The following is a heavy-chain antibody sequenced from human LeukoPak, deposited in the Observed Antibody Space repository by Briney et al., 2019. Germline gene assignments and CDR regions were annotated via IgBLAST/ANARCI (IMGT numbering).Heavy chain of an antibody. CDR3: ARGHFWSGYTYQDYFYYMDV. J-gene: IGHJ6*03. Sequence: GGSLRLSFAASGFSFSKFAMHWVRQAPGRGLESVSGISYNGDGTYYANSVKGRFTISRDNSKKTLYLQVGSLRVEDMGVYYCARGHFWSGYTYQDYFYYMDVWGKGTAVTVSS. V-gene: IGHV3-64*01. D-gene: IGHD3-3*02. CDR2: ISYNGDGT. CDR1: GFSFSKFA.